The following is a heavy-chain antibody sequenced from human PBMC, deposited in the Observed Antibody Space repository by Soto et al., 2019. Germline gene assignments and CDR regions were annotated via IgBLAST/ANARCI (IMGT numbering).Heavy chain of an antibody. CDR1: GGSISSYY. D-gene: IGHD6-19*01. CDR3: ARAIAVAGSYYYYYGMDG. J-gene: IGHJ6*02. Sequence: SETLSLTCTVSGGSISSYYWSWIRQPPGKGLEWIGYIYYSGSTNYNPSLKSRVTISVDTSKNQFSLKLSSVTAADTAVYDCARAIAVAGSYYYYYGMDGWGQGTTVTVSS. V-gene: IGHV4-59*01. CDR2: IYYSGST.